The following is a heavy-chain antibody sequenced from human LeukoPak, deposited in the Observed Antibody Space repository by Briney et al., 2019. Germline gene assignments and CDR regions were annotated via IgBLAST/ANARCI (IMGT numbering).Heavy chain of an antibody. J-gene: IGHJ4*02. CDR2: VNHSGST. D-gene: IGHD3-22*01. CDR3: ARGYYDSSGYLDY. Sequence: TSETLSLTCAVYGGSFSGYYWSWIRQPPGKGLGWIGEVNHSGSTNYNPSLKSRVTISVDTSKNQFSLKLSSVTAADTAVYYCARGYYDSSGYLDYWGQGTLVTVSS. V-gene: IGHV4-34*01. CDR1: GGSFSGYY.